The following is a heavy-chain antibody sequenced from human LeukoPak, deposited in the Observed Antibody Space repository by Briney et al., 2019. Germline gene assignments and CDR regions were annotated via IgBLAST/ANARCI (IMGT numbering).Heavy chain of an antibody. CDR3: SKDPNGDYVGAFDM. Sequence: PGGSLRLSCAASGFTFSRSAMTWVRQTPGKGLDWVSSISSSGNTYYADSVKGRFTISRDNSQNTVFLHMNSLRADDTALYYCSKDPNGDYVGAFDMWGPGTMVTVSS. CDR2: ISSSGNT. V-gene: IGHV3-23*01. J-gene: IGHJ3*02. D-gene: IGHD4-17*01. CDR1: GFTFSRSA.